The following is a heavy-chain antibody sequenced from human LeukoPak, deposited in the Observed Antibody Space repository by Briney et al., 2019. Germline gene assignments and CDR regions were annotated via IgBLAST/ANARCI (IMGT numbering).Heavy chain of an antibody. V-gene: IGHV4-39*07. CDR2: INHSGST. D-gene: IGHD3-22*01. CDR1: GGSISGSSYF. J-gene: IGHJ4*02. CDR3: ARGLRDMIVVAELAYNFDY. Sequence: SETLSLTCTVPGGSISGSSYFWGWIRQPPGKGLEWIGEINHSGSTNYNPSLKSRVTISVDTSKNQFSLKLSSVTAADTAVYYCARGLRDMIVVAELAYNFDYWGQGTLVTVSS.